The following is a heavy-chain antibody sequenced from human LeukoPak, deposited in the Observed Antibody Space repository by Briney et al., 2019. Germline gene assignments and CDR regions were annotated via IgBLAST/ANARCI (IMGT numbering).Heavy chain of an antibody. CDR2: ITSSSYI. D-gene: IGHD4-23*01. J-gene: IGHJ4*02. Sequence: PGGSLRLSCAASGFPFSTYGMNWVRQAPGKGLEWVSSITSSSYIYYADSVKGRFTISRDNAKNSLYLQMNSLRAEDTAVYYCARDSHTVVMSSWGQGTLVTVSS. CDR1: GFPFSTYG. CDR3: ARDSHTVVMSS. V-gene: IGHV3-21*01.